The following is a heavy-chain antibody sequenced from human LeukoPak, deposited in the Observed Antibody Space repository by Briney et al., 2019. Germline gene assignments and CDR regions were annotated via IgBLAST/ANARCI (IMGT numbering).Heavy chain of an antibody. Sequence: PSETLSLTXAVYGGSFSGYYWSWIRQPPGKGLEWIGEINHSGSTNYNPSLKSRVTISVDTSKNQFSLKLSSVTAADTAVYYCARGRNYGDYFDYWGQGTLVTVSS. CDR1: GGSFSGYY. V-gene: IGHV4-34*01. D-gene: IGHD4-17*01. CDR2: INHSGST. CDR3: ARGRNYGDYFDY. J-gene: IGHJ4*02.